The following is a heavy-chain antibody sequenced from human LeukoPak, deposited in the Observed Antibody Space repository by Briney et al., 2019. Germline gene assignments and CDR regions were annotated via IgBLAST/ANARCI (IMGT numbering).Heavy chain of an antibody. Sequence: SETLSLTCTVSGYSISSGYYWSWIRQPAGKGLEWIGRIYTSGSTNYNPSLKSRVTMSVDTSKNQFSLKLSSVTAADTAVYYCARDSRYSGYIYYYYGMDVWGQGTTVTVSS. CDR2: IYTSGST. CDR1: GYSISSGYY. D-gene: IGHD5-12*01. J-gene: IGHJ6*02. V-gene: IGHV4-4*07. CDR3: ARDSRYSGYIYYYYGMDV.